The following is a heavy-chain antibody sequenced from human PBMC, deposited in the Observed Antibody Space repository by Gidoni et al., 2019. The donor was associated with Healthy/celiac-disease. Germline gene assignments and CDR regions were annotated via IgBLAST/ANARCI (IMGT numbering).Heavy chain of an antibody. D-gene: IGHD6-19*01. Sequence: QVQLQQWGAGLLKPSETLSLTCAVYGGSFSGYYWSWIRQPPGKGLEWIGEINHSGSTNYNPSLKSRVTISVDTSKNQFSLKLSSVTAADTAVYYCARGRLPRDGWRDYWGQGTLVTVSS. CDR1: GGSFSGYY. CDR2: INHSGST. V-gene: IGHV4-34*01. J-gene: IGHJ4*02. CDR3: ARGRLPRDGWRDY.